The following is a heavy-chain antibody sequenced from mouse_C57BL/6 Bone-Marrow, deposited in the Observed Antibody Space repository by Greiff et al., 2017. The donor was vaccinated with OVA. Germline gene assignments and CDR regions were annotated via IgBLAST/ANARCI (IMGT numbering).Heavy chain of an antibody. Sequence: VQLQESGTVLVRPGASVKMSCKTSGYTFTSYWMHWVKQRPGQGLEWIGAIYPGNSDTSYNQKFKGKAKLTAVTSASTAYMELSSLTNEDSAVYYCTSDGSREFAYWGQGTLVTVSA. V-gene: IGHV1-5*01. J-gene: IGHJ3*01. CDR3: TSDGSREFAY. CDR2: IYPGNSDT. D-gene: IGHD1-1*01. CDR1: GYTFTSYW.